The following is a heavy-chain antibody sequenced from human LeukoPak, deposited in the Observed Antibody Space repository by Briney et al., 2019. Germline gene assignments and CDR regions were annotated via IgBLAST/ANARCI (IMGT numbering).Heavy chain of an antibody. D-gene: IGHD6-19*01. Sequence: GGSLRLSCAASGFTFSSHWMHWVRQAPGKGLVWVTRISSDGRSTSYADSVKGRFTISRDNAKNTLYLQMSSLRAEDTAMYYCARVSLSGWVNDHWGQGTLVTVSS. CDR3: ARVSLSGWVNDH. J-gene: IGHJ4*02. CDR2: ISSDGRST. V-gene: IGHV3-74*01. CDR1: GFTFSSHW.